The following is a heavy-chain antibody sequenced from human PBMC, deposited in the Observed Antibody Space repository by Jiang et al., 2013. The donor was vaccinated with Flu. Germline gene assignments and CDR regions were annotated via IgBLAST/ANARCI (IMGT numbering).Heavy chain of an antibody. Sequence: GSNKYYADSVKGRFTISRDNSKNTLYLQMNSLRAEDTAVYYCAKKRGYSYGYLFDYWGQGTLVTVSS. J-gene: IGHJ4*02. V-gene: IGHV3-30*02. D-gene: IGHD5-18*01. CDR3: AKKRGYSYGYLFDY. CDR2: GSNK.